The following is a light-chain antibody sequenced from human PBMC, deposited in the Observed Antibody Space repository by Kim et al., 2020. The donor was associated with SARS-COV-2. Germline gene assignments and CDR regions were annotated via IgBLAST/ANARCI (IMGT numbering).Light chain of an antibody. CDR2: GNH. CDR1: DFNIGTGLD. V-gene: IGLV1-40*01. J-gene: IGLJ1*01. CDR3: HSYDMKIVV. Sequence: QSVLTQPPSVSGAPGQRVTISCVGRDFNIGTGLDVNWYQQLPGAAPRLLIYGNHNRPSGIPDRFSGSRSGASASLAIDGLQPEDEGDYYCHSYDMKIVVFGTGTKVTVL.